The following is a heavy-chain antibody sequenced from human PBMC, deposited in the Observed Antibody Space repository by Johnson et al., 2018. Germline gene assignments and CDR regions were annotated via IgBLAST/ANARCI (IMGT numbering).Heavy chain of an antibody. CDR2: IDTDGRST. Sequence: VQLQESGGGFVQPGGSLRLSCAASGFTFTTYWMHWVRPAPGKRLVWVSRIDTDGRSTTYVDSVTGRFTTSRDNAKNTLYLQMNSLRAAATAVYHCARGVGCGGGSCYPDAFDIWGQGTMVTVSS. J-gene: IGHJ3*02. D-gene: IGHD2-15*01. V-gene: IGHV3-74*03. CDR3: ARGVGCGGGSCYPDAFDI. CDR1: GFTFTTYW.